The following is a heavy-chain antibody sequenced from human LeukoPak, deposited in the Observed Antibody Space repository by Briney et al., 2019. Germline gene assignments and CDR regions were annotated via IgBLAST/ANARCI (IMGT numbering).Heavy chain of an antibody. J-gene: IGHJ4*02. V-gene: IGHV3-23*01. CDR2: ISGSGGST. Sequence: GGSLRLSCAASGFTFSTYAMSWVRQAPGKGLEWVSGISGSGGSTFYADSVKGRFTISRDNAKNSLYLQMNSLRAEDTAVYYCARKSSAVAGPFDYWGQGTLVTVSS. CDR3: ARKSSAVAGPFDY. D-gene: IGHD6-19*01. CDR1: GFTFSTYA.